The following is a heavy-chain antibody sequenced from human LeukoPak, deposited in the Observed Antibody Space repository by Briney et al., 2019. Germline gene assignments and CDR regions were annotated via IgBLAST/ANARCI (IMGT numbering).Heavy chain of an antibody. CDR3: AKPRDYYDSSGYYYFDY. J-gene: IGHJ4*02. Sequence: GGSLRLSCAASGFTFSSYSMNWVRQAPGKGLEWVSSISSSSSYIYYADSVKGRFTISRDNAKNSLYLQMNSLRAEDTAVYYCAKPRDYYDSSGYYYFDYWGQGTLVTVSS. V-gene: IGHV3-21*01. CDR1: GFTFSSYS. CDR2: ISSSSSYI. D-gene: IGHD3-22*01.